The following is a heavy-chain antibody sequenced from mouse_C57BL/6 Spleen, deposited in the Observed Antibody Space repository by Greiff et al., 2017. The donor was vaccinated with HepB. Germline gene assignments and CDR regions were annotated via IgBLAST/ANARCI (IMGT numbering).Heavy chain of an antibody. J-gene: IGHJ2*01. CDR2: ISSGGDYI. V-gene: IGHV5-9-1*02. CDR3: TRDGYPYYFDY. CDR1: GFTFSSYA. D-gene: IGHD2-3*01. Sequence: EVQLMESGEGLVKPGGSLKLSCAASGFTFSSYAMSWVRQTPEKRLEWVAYISSGGDYIYYADTVKGRFTISRDNARNTLYLQMSSLKSEDTAMYYCTRDGYPYYFDYWGHGTTLTVSS.